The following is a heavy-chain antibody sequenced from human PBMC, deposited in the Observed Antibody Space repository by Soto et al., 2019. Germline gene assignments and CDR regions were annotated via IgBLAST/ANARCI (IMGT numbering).Heavy chain of an antibody. D-gene: IGHD3-3*01. CDR1: GFSLSTHRVG. J-gene: IGHJ3*02. CDR2: IYHDDDK. Sequence: QITLKESGPTLVKPTQPLTLTCTFSGFSLSTHRVGVGWIRQPPGKALQWVALIYHDDDKRYSPSLKNRVTITKDNSNNQVVLTMTNMDPVDTATYLCAHAPHPLLDDPFDIWGQGTMVTVSS. V-gene: IGHV2-5*02. CDR3: AHAPHPLLDDPFDI.